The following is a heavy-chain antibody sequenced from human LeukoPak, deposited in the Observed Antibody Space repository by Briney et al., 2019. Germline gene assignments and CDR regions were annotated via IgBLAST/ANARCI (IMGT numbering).Heavy chain of an antibody. CDR2: IYYSGNT. D-gene: IGHD1-1*01. CDR1: GGSISSYY. Sequence: SETLSLTCTVSGGSISSYYWSWVRQPPGKGLEWIGYIYYSGNTNYNPSLKSRLTMSADRSRNQFSLNLNSVTAADTAVYYCARINWNYFDYWGQGSLVTVSS. V-gene: IGHV4-59*08. J-gene: IGHJ4*02. CDR3: ARINWNYFDY.